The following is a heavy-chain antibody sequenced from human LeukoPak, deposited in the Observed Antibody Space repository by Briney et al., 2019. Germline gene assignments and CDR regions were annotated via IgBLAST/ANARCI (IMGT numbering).Heavy chain of an antibody. D-gene: IGHD3-10*01. CDR2: ISYDGNNK. CDR1: GFTFNNYG. J-gene: IGHJ4*02. Sequence: GGSLRLSCAASGFTFNNYGMHWVRQAPGKGLEWVAVISYDGNNKYSADSVKGRFIISRDNSKNTLYLQMNSLRAEDTAVYYCAKEGYYGSGGNPAGGQGTLVTVSS. V-gene: IGHV3-30*18. CDR3: AKEGYYGSGGNPA.